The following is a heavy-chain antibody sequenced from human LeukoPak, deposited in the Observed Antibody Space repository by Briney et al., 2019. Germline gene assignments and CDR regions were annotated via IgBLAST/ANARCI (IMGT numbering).Heavy chain of an antibody. CDR1: GGSFSGYY. Sequence: SETLSLTCAVYGGSFSGYYWSWIRQPPGKGLEWIGEINHSGSTNYNPSLKSRVTTSVDTSKNQFSLKLSSVTAADTAVYYCASFPPLYWGQGTLVTVSS. J-gene: IGHJ4*02. V-gene: IGHV4-34*01. CDR2: INHSGST. CDR3: ASFPPLY.